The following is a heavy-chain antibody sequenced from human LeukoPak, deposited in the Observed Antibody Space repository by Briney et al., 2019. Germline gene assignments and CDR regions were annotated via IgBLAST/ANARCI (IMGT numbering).Heavy chain of an antibody. D-gene: IGHD4-17*01. Sequence: GGSLRLSCAASGFTFSSYWMSWVRQAPGKGLEWVANIKQDGSEKYYVDFVKGRFTISRDNAKNSLYLRMNGLRAEDTAVYYCARVSPNTVTTLQYFDYWGQGTLVTVSS. CDR2: IKQDGSEK. J-gene: IGHJ4*02. CDR3: ARVSPNTVTTLQYFDY. V-gene: IGHV3-7*01. CDR1: GFTFSSYW.